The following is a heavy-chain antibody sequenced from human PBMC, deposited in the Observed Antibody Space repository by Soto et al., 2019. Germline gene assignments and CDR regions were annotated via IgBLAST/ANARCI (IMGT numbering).Heavy chain of an antibody. D-gene: IGHD6-19*01. V-gene: IGHV3-30*18. CDR3: AKDAQYSSGWFYFDY. CDR2: ISYDGSNK. Sequence: QVQLVESGGGVVQPGRSLRLSCAASGFTFSSYGMHWVRQAPGKGLEWVAVISYDGSNKYYADSVKGRFTISRDNSKNTMYLQMNSLRADDTAVYYCAKDAQYSSGWFYFDYWGQGTLVTVSS. CDR1: GFTFSSYG. J-gene: IGHJ4*02.